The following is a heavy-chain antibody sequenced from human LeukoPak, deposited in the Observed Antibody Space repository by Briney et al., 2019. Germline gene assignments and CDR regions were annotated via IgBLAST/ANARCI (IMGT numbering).Heavy chain of an antibody. CDR3: ARYYCSGGSCYFDY. J-gene: IGHJ4*02. D-gene: IGHD2-15*01. Sequence: SETLSLTCTVSGGSISSSSYYWRSIRQHPGKGLEWIGYIYYSGSTYYNPSLKSRVTISVDTSKNQFSLKLSSVTAADTAVYYCARYYCSGGSCYFDYWGQGTLVTVSS. CDR2: IYYSGST. V-gene: IGHV4-31*03. CDR1: GGSISSSSYY.